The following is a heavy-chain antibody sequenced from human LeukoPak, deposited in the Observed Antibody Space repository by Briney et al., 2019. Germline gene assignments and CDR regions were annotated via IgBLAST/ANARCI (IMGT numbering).Heavy chain of an antibody. J-gene: IGHJ5*02. CDR2: ISGIGTTT. CDR3: TKKRTTSVTDWFDP. Sequence: GGSLRLSCTASGFTFSSYAMTWVRQAPGKGLECVSVISGIGTTTYYADSVKGRFTISRDNSKNTLFLRMNSLRVEDTATYYCTKKRTTSVTDWFDPWGQGTLVTVSS. D-gene: IGHD4-17*01. V-gene: IGHV3-23*01. CDR1: GFTFSSYA.